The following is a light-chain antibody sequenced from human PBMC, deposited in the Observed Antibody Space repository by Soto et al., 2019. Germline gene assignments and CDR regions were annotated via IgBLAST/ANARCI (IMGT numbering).Light chain of an antibody. V-gene: IGKV1-5*01. CDR2: DAS. CDR1: QSISGW. Sequence: DSQMTQSPSTLSASVGDRVTFTCRAIQSISGWLAWYQQKPGKAPKVLIYDASTLESGVPSRFSGGGSGTECTLTITSLQPDDLATYYCQEYTTSSRTFRQGTKVDVK. CDR3: QEYTTSSRT. J-gene: IGKJ1*01.